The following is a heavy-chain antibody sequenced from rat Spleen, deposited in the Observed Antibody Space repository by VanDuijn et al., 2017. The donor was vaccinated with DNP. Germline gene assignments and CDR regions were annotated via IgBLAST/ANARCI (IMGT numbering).Heavy chain of an antibody. CDR1: GFTFSDFY. D-gene: IGHD1-6*01. CDR3: ARVFMDWFAY. V-gene: IGHV5-29*01. J-gene: IGHJ3*01. Sequence: EVQLVESDGGLVQPGRPLKLSCAASGFTFSDFYMAWVRQAPTKGLEWVATISYDARTTYYRDSVKGRFTISRDNAKNTQYLQMDSLRSDDTATYFCARVFMDWFAYWGQGTLVTVSS. CDR2: ISYDARTT.